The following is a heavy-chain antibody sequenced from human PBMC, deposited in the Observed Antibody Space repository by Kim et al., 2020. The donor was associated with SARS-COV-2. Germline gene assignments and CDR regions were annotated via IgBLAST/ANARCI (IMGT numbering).Heavy chain of an antibody. V-gene: IGHV3-30*03. J-gene: IGHJ2*01. CDR1: GFNFNNYA. D-gene: IGHD3-16*02. CDR2: ISSEGSKK. CDR3: ATVRQIFSLGAGRRGFDL. Sequence: GGSLRLSCTASGFNFNNYAMHWVRQSPGKGLEWVSVISSEGSKKFYADSLKGRFTVSRDYSKNTLFLQMNSLSAEDTAIYYCATVRQIFSLGAGRRGFDL.